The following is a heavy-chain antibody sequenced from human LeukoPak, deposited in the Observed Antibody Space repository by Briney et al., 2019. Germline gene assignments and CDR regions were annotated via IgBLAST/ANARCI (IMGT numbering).Heavy chain of an antibody. J-gene: IGHJ4*02. V-gene: IGHV3-9*03. Sequence: GGSLRLSCATSGFTFDDYAMHWVRQAPGKGLEWVSGISWNSGKIDYADSVKGRFTISRDNAKNSLYLQMNSVRDEDMAFYYCTKGDWFDNWGQGALVTVSS. CDR1: GFTFDDYA. CDR3: TKGDWFDN. CDR2: ISWNSGKI. D-gene: IGHD3/OR15-3a*01.